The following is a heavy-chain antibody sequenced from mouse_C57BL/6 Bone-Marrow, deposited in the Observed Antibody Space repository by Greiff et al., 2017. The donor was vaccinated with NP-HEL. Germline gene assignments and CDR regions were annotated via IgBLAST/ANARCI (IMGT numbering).Heavy chain of an antibody. D-gene: IGHD1-1*01. CDR3: ARRGGYGSSLYYAMDY. Sequence: EVKLMESGGGLVQPGGSLKLSCAASGFTFSDYGMAWVRQAPRKGPEWVAFISNLAYSIYYADTVTGRFTISRENAKNTLYLEMSSLRSEDTVMYYCARRGGYGSSLYYAMDYWGQGTSVTVSS. V-gene: IGHV5-15*04. J-gene: IGHJ4*01. CDR1: GFTFSDYG. CDR2: ISNLAYSI.